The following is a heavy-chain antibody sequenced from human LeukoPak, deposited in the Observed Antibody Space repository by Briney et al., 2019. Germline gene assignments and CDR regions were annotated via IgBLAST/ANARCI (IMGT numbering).Heavy chain of an antibody. CDR1: GFTFDDYA. D-gene: IGHD6-13*01. V-gene: IGHV3-9*01. Sequence: GGSLRLSCAASGFTFDDYAMHWVRHAPGKGLEWVSGISWNSGSIGYADSVKGRFTISRDNAKNSLYLQMNSLRAEDTALYYCAEDRIGRQQPHYGMDVCGQGTTVTVSS. J-gene: IGHJ6*02. CDR3: AEDRIGRQQPHYGMDV. CDR2: ISWNSGSI.